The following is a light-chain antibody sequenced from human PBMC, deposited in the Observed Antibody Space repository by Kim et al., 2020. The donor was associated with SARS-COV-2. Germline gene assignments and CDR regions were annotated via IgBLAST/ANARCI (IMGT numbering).Light chain of an antibody. Sequence: VQVITISCTGSSSDVGGYNYVSWYQQHPGKAPQLIIYDVNIRPSGVSSRFSGSKSGNTASLTISGLQAEDEADYYCSSYTSSSTWVFGGGTKVTVL. J-gene: IGLJ3*02. V-gene: IGLV2-14*03. CDR3: SSYTSSSTWV. CDR2: DVN. CDR1: SSDVGGYNY.